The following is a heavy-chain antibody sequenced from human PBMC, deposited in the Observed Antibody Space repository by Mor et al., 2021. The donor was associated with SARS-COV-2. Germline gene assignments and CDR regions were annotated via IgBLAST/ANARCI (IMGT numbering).Heavy chain of an antibody. V-gene: IGHV3-30*03. CDR3: VRPGLDYGDYVGFDD. J-gene: IGHJ4*02. CDR2: ISFDGSHK. D-gene: IGHD4-17*01. Sequence: WVRQAPGKGLEWVAVISFDGSHKNYVDSVKGRFTVSRDNSKSTVYLQMNDLRVEDAAVYYCVRPGLDYGDYVGFDDWGQ.